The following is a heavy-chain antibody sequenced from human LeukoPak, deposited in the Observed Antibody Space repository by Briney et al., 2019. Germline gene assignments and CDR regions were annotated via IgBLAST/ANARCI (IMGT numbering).Heavy chain of an antibody. Sequence: GGSLRLSCAASGFTFSSYSMNWVRQAPGKGLEWVSNISSSSSTIYYADSVKGRFTISRDNAKNSLYLQMNSLRDEDTAVYYCAKDLRGDYGARIGYYYYGMDVWGQGTTVTVSS. CDR2: ISSSSSTI. J-gene: IGHJ6*02. CDR1: GFTFSSYS. D-gene: IGHD4-17*01. CDR3: AKDLRGDYGARIGYYYYGMDV. V-gene: IGHV3-48*02.